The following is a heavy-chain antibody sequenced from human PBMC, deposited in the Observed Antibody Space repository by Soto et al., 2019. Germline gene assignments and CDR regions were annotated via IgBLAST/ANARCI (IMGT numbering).Heavy chain of an antibody. V-gene: IGHV1-69*02. D-gene: IGHD3-10*01. CDR1: GGTFSSYT. CDR3: ALSSGSGSYKGDY. Sequence: GASVKVSCKASGGTFSSYTISRVRQAPGQGLEWMGRIIPILGIANYAQKFQGRVTITADKSTSTAYMELSSLRSEDTAVYYCALSSGSGSYKGDYWGQGTLVTVSS. J-gene: IGHJ4*02. CDR2: IIPILGIA.